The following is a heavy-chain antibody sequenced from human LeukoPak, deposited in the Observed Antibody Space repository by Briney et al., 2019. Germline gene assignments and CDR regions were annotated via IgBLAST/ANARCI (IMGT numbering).Heavy chain of an antibody. CDR1: GGSFSGYY. J-gene: IGHJ4*02. Sequence: SETLSLTCAVYGGSFSGYYWSWIRQPPGKGLEWIGEINHSGSTNYNPSLKSRVTISVDTSKNQFSLKLSSVTAADTAVYYCARVKSTVTQGYFDYWGQGTLVTVSS. V-gene: IGHV4-34*01. CDR3: ARVKSTVTQGYFDY. CDR2: INHSGST. D-gene: IGHD4-17*01.